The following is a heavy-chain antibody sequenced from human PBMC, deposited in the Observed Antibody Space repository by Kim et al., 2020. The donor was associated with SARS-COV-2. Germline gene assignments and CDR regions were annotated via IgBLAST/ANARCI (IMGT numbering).Heavy chain of an antibody. CDR2: IRSKAYGGTT. J-gene: IGHJ6*02. CDR1: GFTFGDYA. D-gene: IGHD6-19*01. V-gene: IGHV3-49*03. Sequence: GGSLRLSCTASGFTFGDYAMSWFRQAPGKGLEWVGFIRSKAYGGTTEYAASVKGRFTISRDDSKSIAYLQMNSLKTEDTAVYYCTRLDGYSSGWYDYHYGMDVWGQGTTVTVS. CDR3: TRLDGYSSGWYDYHYGMDV.